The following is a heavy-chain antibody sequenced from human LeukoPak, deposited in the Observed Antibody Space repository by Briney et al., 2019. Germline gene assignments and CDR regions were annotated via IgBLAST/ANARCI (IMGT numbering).Heavy chain of an antibody. V-gene: IGHV4-34*01. CDR1: GGSFSGYY. CDR2: INHSGST. CDR3: ARGGSSSVFSWFDP. Sequence: SETLSLTCAVYGGSFSGYYWSWIRQPPGKGLEWIGEINHSGSTNCNPSLKSRVTISVDTSKSQFSLKLSSVTAADTAVYYCARGGSSSVFSWFDPWGQGTLVTVSS. D-gene: IGHD6-6*01. J-gene: IGHJ5*02.